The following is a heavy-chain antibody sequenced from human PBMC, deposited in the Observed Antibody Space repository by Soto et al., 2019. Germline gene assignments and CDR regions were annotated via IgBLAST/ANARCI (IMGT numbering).Heavy chain of an antibody. Sequence: QVQLVESGGGVVQPGRSPRLSCAASGFTFSSYGMHWVRQAPGKGLEWVAVISYDGSNKYYADSVKGRFTISRDNSKNTLYLKMNSLRAEDTAVYYCAKDQEVGIVGDYYYGMDVWGQGTTVTVSS. J-gene: IGHJ6*02. CDR2: ISYDGSNK. CDR1: GFTFSSYG. CDR3: AKDQEVGIVGDYYYGMDV. D-gene: IGHD2-15*01. V-gene: IGHV3-30*18.